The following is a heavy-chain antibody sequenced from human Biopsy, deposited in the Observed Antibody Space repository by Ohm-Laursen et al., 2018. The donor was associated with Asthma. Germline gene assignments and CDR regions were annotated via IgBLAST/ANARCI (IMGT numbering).Heavy chain of an antibody. Sequence: PSETLSLTCSLSSGSGGYMRSGNYYWGWIRQPPGKGLEWIGSIYYSGTTYYNPSLESRFTVSADTTKNQFSRKLTSVTAADTAVYYCVRGSSSWHHGPFHYYYGLDVWGQGTTATVSS. J-gene: IGHJ6*02. CDR1: SGSGGYMRSGNYY. CDR3: VRGSSSWHHGPFHYYYGLDV. V-gene: IGHV4-39*01. CDR2: IYYSGTT. D-gene: IGHD6-13*01.